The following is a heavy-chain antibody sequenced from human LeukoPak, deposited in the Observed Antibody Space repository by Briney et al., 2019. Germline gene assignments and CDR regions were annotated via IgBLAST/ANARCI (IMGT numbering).Heavy chain of an antibody. V-gene: IGHV4-39*01. D-gene: IGHD6-19*01. Sequence: SETLSLTYTVSGGPISSSSYYWGWLRQPPGKGLEWIGSTYYSGSTYYNPSLKSRVTISVDTSKNQFSLKLSSVTAADTAVYYCARRSSGCCDYWGQGTLVTVSS. CDR3: ARRSSGCCDY. J-gene: IGHJ4*02. CDR2: TYYSGST. CDR1: GGPISSSSYY.